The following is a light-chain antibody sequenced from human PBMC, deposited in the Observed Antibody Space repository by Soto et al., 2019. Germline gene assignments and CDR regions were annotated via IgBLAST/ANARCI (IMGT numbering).Light chain of an antibody. Sequence: QSVLTQPHSVSGAPGQRVTISCTGSSSNIGAGYDVHWYQQLPGTAPKLLPYGNSNRPSGVPDRFSGSKSGTSASLAITGLQAEDEADYYCQSYDISLSGVVFGGGTKLTVL. J-gene: IGLJ2*01. CDR3: QSYDISLSGVV. V-gene: IGLV1-40*01. CDR1: SSNIGAGYD. CDR2: GNS.